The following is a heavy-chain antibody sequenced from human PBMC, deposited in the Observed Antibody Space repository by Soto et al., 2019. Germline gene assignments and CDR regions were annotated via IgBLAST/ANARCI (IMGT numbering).Heavy chain of an antibody. D-gene: IGHD3-22*01. Sequence: GASVKVSCKASGYTFTSYDINWVRQATGQGLEWMGWMNPNSGNTGYAQKFQGRVTMTRNTSISTAYMELSSLRSEDTAVYYCASADTYYYDSSGYAFDIWGQETMVTVSS. J-gene: IGHJ3*02. CDR2: MNPNSGNT. CDR1: GYTFTSYD. V-gene: IGHV1-8*01. CDR3: ASADTYYYDSSGYAFDI.